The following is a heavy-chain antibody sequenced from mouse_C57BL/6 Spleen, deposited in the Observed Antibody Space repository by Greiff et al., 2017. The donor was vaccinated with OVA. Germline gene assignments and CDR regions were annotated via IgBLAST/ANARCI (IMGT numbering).Heavy chain of an antibody. CDR2: IDPSDGYT. J-gene: IGHJ2*01. Sequence: VQLQQSGAELVKPGASVKLSCKASGYTFTSYWMQWVKQRPGQGLEWIGEIDPSDGYTNYNQKFKGKATLTVDTSSSTAYMQLSSLTSEDSAVYYCAREEGEPEDYWGQGTTLTVSS. CDR1: GYTFTSYW. CDR3: AREEGEPEDY. V-gene: IGHV1-50*01.